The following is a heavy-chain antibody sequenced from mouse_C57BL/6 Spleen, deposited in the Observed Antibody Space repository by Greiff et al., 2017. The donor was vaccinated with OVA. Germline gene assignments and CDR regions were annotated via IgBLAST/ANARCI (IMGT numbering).Heavy chain of an antibody. CDR2: IYPGSGST. V-gene: IGHV1-55*01. Sequence: VQLQQPGAELVKPGASVKMSCKASGYTFTSYWITWVKQRPGQGLEWIGDIYPGSGSTNYNEKFKSKATLPVDTSSSTAYMQLSSLTSEDSAVYYCARYDYGSSPFAYWGQGTLVTVSA. CDR3: ARYDYGSSPFAY. J-gene: IGHJ3*01. D-gene: IGHD1-1*01. CDR1: GYTFTSYW.